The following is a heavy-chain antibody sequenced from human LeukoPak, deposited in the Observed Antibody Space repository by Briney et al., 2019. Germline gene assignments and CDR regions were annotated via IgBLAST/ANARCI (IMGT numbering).Heavy chain of an antibody. CDR3: ATVTTIYYFYGMDV. Sequence: PGESLKISCKGSGYSFTSYWITWVRQMPGKGLEWMGRIDPSDSYTNYSPSFLGHVTISADKSISTAYLQWSSLKASDTAMYYCATVTTIYYFYGMDVWGQGTTVTVSS. CDR1: GYSFTSYW. D-gene: IGHD4-17*01. CDR2: IDPSDSYT. V-gene: IGHV5-10-1*01. J-gene: IGHJ6*02.